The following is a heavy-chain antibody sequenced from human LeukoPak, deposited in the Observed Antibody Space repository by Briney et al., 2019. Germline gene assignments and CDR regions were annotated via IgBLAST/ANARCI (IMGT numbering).Heavy chain of an antibody. CDR1: KFTFSSYA. D-gene: IGHD3-3*01. CDR3: AKDRYDFWSTYSSNPFDY. CDR2: ISGSGGST. V-gene: IGHV3-23*01. Sequence: GGSLRLSCAASKFTFSSYAMNWVRRASGKGLEWVSGISGSGGSTYYADSVKGRFTISRDNSKNTLYLQMNSLRAEDTAVYYCAKDRYDFWSTYSSNPFDYWGQGTLVTVSS. J-gene: IGHJ4*02.